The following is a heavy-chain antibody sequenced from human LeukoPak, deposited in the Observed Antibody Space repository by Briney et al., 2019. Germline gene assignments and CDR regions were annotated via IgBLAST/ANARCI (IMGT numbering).Heavy chain of an antibody. J-gene: IGHJ4*02. CDR1: GYTFTSFG. CDR2: ISAYNGNT. CDR3: ARDDRITMTRGFLPDY. D-gene: IGHD3-10*01. V-gene: IGHV1-18*01. Sequence: ASVKVSCKASGYTFTSFGISWVRQAPGQGLEWMGWISAYNGNTNYAQKLQGRVTMTTDTSTTTAYMELRSLTSDDTAVYYCARDDRITMTRGFLPDYWGQGTLVTVSS.